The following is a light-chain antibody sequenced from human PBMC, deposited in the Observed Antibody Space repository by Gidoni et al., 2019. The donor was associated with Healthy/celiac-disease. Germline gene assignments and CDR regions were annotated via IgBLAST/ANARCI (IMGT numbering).Light chain of an antibody. CDR1: SSNIGAGYD. CDR2: GNS. V-gene: IGLV1-40*01. CDR3: QSYDSSLSGVV. Sequence: QSVLTPPPSVSAAPGPRVTISCTGSSSNIGAGYDVHWYQQLPGTAPKLLIYGNSNRPSGVPDRFSGSKSGTSASLAITGLQAEDEADYYCQSYDSSLSGVVFGGGTKLTVL. J-gene: IGLJ2*01.